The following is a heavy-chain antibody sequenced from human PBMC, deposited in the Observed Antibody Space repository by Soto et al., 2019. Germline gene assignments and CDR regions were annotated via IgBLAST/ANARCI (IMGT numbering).Heavy chain of an antibody. CDR3: ARDLLRFLEWLLPESLYYYYYYGMDV. CDR1: GFTFSSYA. V-gene: IGHV3-30-3*01. Sequence: PGGSLRLSCAASGFTFSSYAIHWVRQAPGKGLEWVAVISYDGSNKYYADSVKGRFTISRDNSKNTLYLQMNSLRAEDTAVYYCARDLLRFLEWLLPESLYYYYYYGMDVWGQGTTVTVSS. D-gene: IGHD3-3*01. J-gene: IGHJ6*02. CDR2: ISYDGSNK.